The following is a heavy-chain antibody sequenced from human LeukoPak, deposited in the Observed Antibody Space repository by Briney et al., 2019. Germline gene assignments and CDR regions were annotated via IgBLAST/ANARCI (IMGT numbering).Heavy chain of an antibody. CDR2: INPDRGGT. J-gene: IGHJ4*02. V-gene: IGHV1-2*02. D-gene: IGHD6-25*01. CDR3: AISIQAAAIPAFDY. Sequence: GASVKVSCKAPRNTFAGHNIHWMRQAPGQGLELMGWINPDRGGTDYARQFQGRVTMTSDTSIRAAYMELSSLVSEDSAVYFRAISIQAAAIPAFDYWGQGTLVTVSS. CDR1: RNTFAGHN.